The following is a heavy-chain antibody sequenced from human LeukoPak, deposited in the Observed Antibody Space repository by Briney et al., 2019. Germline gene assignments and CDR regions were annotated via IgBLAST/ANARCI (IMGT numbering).Heavy chain of an antibody. Sequence: GSLRLSCATSGFPFDDHTMHWVRQLPGKGLEWVSLISWEGSTTYYADSVKDRFTISRDTNKNSLYLQMNSLRTEDTALYYCAKARSSSWSYLESWGQGTLVTVSS. V-gene: IGHV3-43*01. CDR2: ISWEGSTT. CDR1: GFPFDDHT. J-gene: IGHJ4*02. D-gene: IGHD6-13*01. CDR3: AKARSSSWSYLES.